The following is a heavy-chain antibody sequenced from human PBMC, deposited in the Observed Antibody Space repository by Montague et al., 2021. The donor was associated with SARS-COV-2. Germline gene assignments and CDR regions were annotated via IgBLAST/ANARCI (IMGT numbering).Heavy chain of an antibody. CDR1: GFTFSNYA. CDR2: IYGGGTYI. Sequence: SLRLSCAVSGFTFSNYAMSWVRQAPGKGLEWVSFIYGGGTYIYYADSVKGRFTISRDDSENALYLQMGSLRAEDTAVYYCARGPVSDAFDVWGQGTMVTVSS. CDR3: ARGPVSDAFDV. J-gene: IGHJ3*01. D-gene: IGHD1-14*01. V-gene: IGHV3-23*03.